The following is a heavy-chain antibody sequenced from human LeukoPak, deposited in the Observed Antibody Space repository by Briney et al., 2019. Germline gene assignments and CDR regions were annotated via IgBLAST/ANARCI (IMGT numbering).Heavy chain of an antibody. CDR3: ASWDPQLGDAFDI. CDR1: GFTFSTSG. Sequence: QPGRSLRFSCAASGFTFSTSGMHWVRQSPGKGLEWMALISYDGSYKDFADSVQGRFTIPRDNSKNTLYLQMNSLRPEDTAVYYCASWDPQLGDAFDIWGQGTMVTVSS. D-gene: IGHD3-16*01. CDR2: ISYDGSYK. J-gene: IGHJ3*02. V-gene: IGHV3-30*03.